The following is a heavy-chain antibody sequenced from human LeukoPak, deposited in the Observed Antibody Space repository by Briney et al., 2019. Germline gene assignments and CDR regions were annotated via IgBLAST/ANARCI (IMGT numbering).Heavy chain of an antibody. CDR1: GFTFDDYA. D-gene: IGHD1-7*01. Sequence: GGSLRLSCAASGFTFDDYAMYWVRQGPGKGLEWVALISWDGSITYCSDSVKGRFTISRDNSKNSLYLQINGLRDEDTALYYCARGSHWNYGGYYLDYWGQGTLVTVSS. J-gene: IGHJ4*02. CDR3: ARGSHWNYGGYYLDY. CDR2: ISWDGSIT. V-gene: IGHV3-43D*03.